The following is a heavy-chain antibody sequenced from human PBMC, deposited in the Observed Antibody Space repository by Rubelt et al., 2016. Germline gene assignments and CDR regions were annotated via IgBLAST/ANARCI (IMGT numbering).Heavy chain of an antibody. J-gene: IGHJ4*02. CDR1: GGSFSGYY. V-gene: IGHV4-34*01. Sequence: QVQLQQWGAGLLKPSETLSLTCAVYGGSFSGYYWSWIRQPPGKGLEWIGEINHSGSTNYNPARSSRVTISLDTSKNRFPLRLSSVTAADTAVYYCARMPRRRYYDSSAVDYWGQGTLVTVSS. CDR2: INHSGST. D-gene: IGHD3-22*01. CDR3: ARMPRRRYYDSSAVDY.